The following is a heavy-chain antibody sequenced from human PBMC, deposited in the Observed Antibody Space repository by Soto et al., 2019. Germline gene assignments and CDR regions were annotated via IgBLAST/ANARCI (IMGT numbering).Heavy chain of an antibody. J-gene: IGHJ5*02. CDR1: GFTFSSYW. CDR3: ARVDIPYYDFWSGYYPGSNWFDP. D-gene: IGHD3-3*01. Sequence: GGSLRLSCAASGFTFSSYWMSWVRQAPGKGPEWVANIKQDGSEKYYVDSVKGRFTISRDNAKNSLYLQMNSLRAEDTAVYYCARVDIPYYDFWSGYYPGSNWFDPWGQGTLVTVSS. V-gene: IGHV3-7*01. CDR2: IKQDGSEK.